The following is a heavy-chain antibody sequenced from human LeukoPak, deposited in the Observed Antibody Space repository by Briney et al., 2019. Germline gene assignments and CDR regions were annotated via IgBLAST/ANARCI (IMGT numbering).Heavy chain of an antibody. D-gene: IGHD2-2*01. CDR1: GYTFTSYG. J-gene: IGHJ4*02. V-gene: IGHV1-18*01. CDR3: ARVGGFYCSSTSCSFDY. CDR2: ISAYNGNT. Sequence: ASVKVSCKASGYTFTSYGISWVRQAPGQGLEWMGWISAYNGNTNYAQKLQGRVTMTTDTSTSTAYMELRSLRSDDTAVYYCARVGGFYCSSTSCSFDYWGQGTLVIVSS.